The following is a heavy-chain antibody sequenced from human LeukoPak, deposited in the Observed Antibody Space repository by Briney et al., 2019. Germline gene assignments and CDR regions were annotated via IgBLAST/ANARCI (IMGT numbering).Heavy chain of an antibody. CDR2: IYTSGST. J-gene: IGHJ3*02. V-gene: IGHV4-4*07. CDR1: GGSIISYY. Sequence: PSETLSLTCTVSGGSIISYYWSWIRQPAGKGLEWIGRIYTSGSTNYNPSLKSRVTMSVDTSKNQFSLKLSSVTAADTAVYYCARILFGVVIDAFDIWGQGTMVTVSS. D-gene: IGHD3-3*01. CDR3: ARILFGVVIDAFDI.